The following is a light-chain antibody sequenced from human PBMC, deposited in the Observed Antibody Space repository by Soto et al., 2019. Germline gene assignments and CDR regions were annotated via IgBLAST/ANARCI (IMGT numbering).Light chain of an antibody. J-gene: IGKJ1*01. CDR3: QHYNNWPPWT. CDR2: RAS. V-gene: IGKV3-15*01. CDR1: QSVSSN. Sequence: EIVMTQSPATLSVSPGERATLSCRASQSVSSNLAGYQQKPGQAPRLLIYRASTRATGVPARFSGSGSGTDFTLTISSLQSEDFAVYYCQHYNNWPPWTFGQGTKVEIK.